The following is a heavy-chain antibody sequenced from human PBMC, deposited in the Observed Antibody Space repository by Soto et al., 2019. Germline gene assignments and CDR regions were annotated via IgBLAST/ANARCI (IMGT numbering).Heavy chain of an antibody. J-gene: IGHJ1*01. CDR3: VPSSGWPLGYFQR. CDR1: GFIFSNYG. CDR2: IWYDGTKQ. Sequence: GGSLRLSCAASGFIFSNYGMHWVRQAPGKGLEWVAVIWYDGTKQFYIDSVKGRFTVSRDNSKNTLYLQMNSLRAEDTAVYYCVPSSGWPLGYFQRWGQGTLVTVSS. V-gene: IGHV3-33*01. D-gene: IGHD6-19*01.